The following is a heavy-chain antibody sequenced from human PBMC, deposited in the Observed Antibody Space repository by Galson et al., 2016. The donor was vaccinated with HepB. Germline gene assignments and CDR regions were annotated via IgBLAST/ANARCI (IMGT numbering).Heavy chain of an antibody. Sequence: SLRLSCAASGFTFNNFAMSWVRQAPGKGLEWVSSISDSGESTHYAESVKGRFTISRDSSKNTLFLQMNSLRAEDTAVYYCAKDHHNNYYYEEFDYWGQGTLVTVSS. CDR1: GFTFNNFA. J-gene: IGHJ4*02. V-gene: IGHV3-23*01. CDR2: ISDSGEST. CDR3: AKDHHNNYYYEEFDY. D-gene: IGHD3-22*01.